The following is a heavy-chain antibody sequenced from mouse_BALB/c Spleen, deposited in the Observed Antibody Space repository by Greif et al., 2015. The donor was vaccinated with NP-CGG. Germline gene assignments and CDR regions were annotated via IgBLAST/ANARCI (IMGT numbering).Heavy chain of an antibody. CDR1: GFSLTGYG. V-gene: IGHV2-6-7*01. Sequence: VKLMESGPGLVAPSQSLSITCTVSGFSLTGYGVNWVRQPPGKGLEWLGMIWGDGSTDYNSALKSRLSISKDNSKSQVFLKMNSLQTDDTARYYCARTIYYDYDDAMDYWGQGTSVTVSS. D-gene: IGHD2-4*01. CDR2: IWGDGST. J-gene: IGHJ4*01. CDR3: ARTIYYDYDDAMDY.